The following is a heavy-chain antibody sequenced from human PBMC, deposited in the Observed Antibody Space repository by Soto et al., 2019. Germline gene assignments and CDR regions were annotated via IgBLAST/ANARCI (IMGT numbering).Heavy chain of an antibody. CDR3: ARGEGHSYYEYHFDT. Sequence: SSETLSLTCAVSGDSVTSVNYFWTWIRQPPGGGLEWIGYISNSGISKYNPSLKSRVAMSQDTSKNQFSLNLHSVTAAEPAVYFCARGEGHSYYEYHFDTWGKGDLVTASS. V-gene: IGHV4-61*01. CDR1: GDSVTSVNYF. CDR2: ISNSGIS. J-gene: IGHJ4*02. D-gene: IGHD3-3*01.